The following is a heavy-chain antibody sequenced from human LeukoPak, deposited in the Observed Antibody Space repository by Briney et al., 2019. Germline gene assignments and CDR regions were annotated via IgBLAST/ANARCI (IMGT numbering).Heavy chain of an antibody. D-gene: IGHD2-2*02. CDR1: GYTFTSYG. Sequence: ASVKVSCKASGYTFTSYGISWVRQAPGQGLEWMGWISAYNGNTNYAQKFQGRVTITADESTSTAYMELSSLRSEDTAVYYCARITPISFDCSSTSCYRRYYYYGMDVWGQGTTVTVSS. V-gene: IGHV1-18*01. J-gene: IGHJ6*02. CDR2: ISAYNGNT. CDR3: ARITPISFDCSSTSCYRRYYYYGMDV.